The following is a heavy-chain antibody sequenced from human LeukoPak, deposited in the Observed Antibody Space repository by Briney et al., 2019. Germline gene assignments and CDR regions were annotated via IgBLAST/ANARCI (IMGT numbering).Heavy chain of an antibody. D-gene: IGHD4-11*01. CDR1: GFTFSGYP. V-gene: IGHV3-30*04. CDR2: ISDDGGRK. J-gene: IGHJ4*02. Sequence: GRSLRLSCAAPGFTFSGYPMHWVRQAPGKGLDWVAIISDDGGRKFYADSVKGRFTISRDNSKNTLYLQMNSLRAEDTAVYYCARGIYSNGNMNDYWGQGTLVTVSS. CDR3: ARGIYSNGNMNDY.